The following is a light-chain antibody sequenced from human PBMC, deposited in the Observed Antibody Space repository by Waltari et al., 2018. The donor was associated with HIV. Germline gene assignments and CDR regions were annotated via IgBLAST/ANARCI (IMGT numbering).Light chain of an antibody. V-gene: IGKV1-9*01. CDR1: QGISSH. J-gene: IGKJ4*01. Sequence: DIQLTQSPSFLSASVGDRVPITCRASQGISSHLAWYQQKPGKAPILLIYAASTLQSGVPSRFRGSGSGTEFTLTISSLQPEDFATYYCQQFNSYPLTFGGGTKVEIK. CDR3: QQFNSYPLT. CDR2: AAS.